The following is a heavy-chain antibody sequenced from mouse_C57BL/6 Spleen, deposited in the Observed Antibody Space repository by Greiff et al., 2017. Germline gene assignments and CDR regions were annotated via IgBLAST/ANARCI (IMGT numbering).Heavy chain of an antibody. CDR1: GFTFSSYT. CDR2: ISGGGGNT. CDR3: ARDWICYDYPAWFAY. J-gene: IGHJ3*01. Sequence: EVKLVESGGGLVKPGGSLKLSCAASGFTFSSYTMSWVRQTPEKRLEWVATISGGGGNTYYPDSVKGRVTISRDNAKNTLYLQMSSLKSEDTGVYYCARDWICYDYPAWFAYWGQGTLVTVSA. D-gene: IGHD2-4*01. V-gene: IGHV5-9*04.